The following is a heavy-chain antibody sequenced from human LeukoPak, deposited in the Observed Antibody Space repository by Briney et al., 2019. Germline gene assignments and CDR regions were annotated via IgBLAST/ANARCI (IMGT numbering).Heavy chain of an antibody. CDR2: LRYDGSDE. CDR1: GFIFSSSD. J-gene: IGHJ4*02. CDR3: AKQLGCCSDGSCYFPY. D-gene: IGHD2-15*01. Sequence: AGGSLRLSCAASGFIFSSSDMHWVRQAPGKGLAWVAFLRYDGSDECYAESVKGRFTISRDHSKNTLYLQMNSLRAEDTAVYYCAKQLGCCSDGSCYFPYWGQGTLVTVSS. V-gene: IGHV3-30*02.